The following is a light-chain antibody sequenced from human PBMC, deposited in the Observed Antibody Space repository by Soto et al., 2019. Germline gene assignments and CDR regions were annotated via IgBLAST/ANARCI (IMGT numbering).Light chain of an antibody. V-gene: IGLV1-40*01. CDR3: QYYYSSLSGYV. Sequence: QSVLTQPPSVSGAPGQRVTISCTGSSSNIGAGYDVHWYQQLPGTAPKLLIYGNSNRPSGVPDRFSGSKSGTSASLAITGFQAEVEAEYYCQYYYSSLSGYVFGTGTKVTVL. CDR2: GNS. CDR1: SSNIGAGYD. J-gene: IGLJ1*01.